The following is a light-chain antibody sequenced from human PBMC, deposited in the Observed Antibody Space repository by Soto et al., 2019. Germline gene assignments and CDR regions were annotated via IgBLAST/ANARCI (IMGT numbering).Light chain of an antibody. CDR3: QQYGSSPRT. V-gene: IGKV3-20*01. CDR1: QSVSSSY. Sequence: EIVLTQSPATLSLSPGERATLSCRASQSVSSSYLAWYQQKPGQAPRLLIYGAFNRATGIPDRFSGSGSGTDFTLTISRLEPEDFAVYYCQQYGSSPRTFGQGTKVDI. J-gene: IGKJ1*01. CDR2: GAF.